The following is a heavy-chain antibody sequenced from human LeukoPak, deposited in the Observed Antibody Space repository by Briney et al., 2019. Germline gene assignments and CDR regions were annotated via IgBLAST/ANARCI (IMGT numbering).Heavy chain of an antibody. CDR1: GASISSYY. V-gene: IGHV4-59*08. CDR2: IYYIGST. D-gene: IGHD3-22*01. CDR3: ARYYYDSSGYPSPFDY. J-gene: IGHJ4*02. Sequence: PSETLSLTFTVPGASISSYYWSWIRQPPGKALEWIGYIYYIGSTTYNPSLKNRVTISVDTSKNLFPLKLRSVTAADTAVYYCARYYYDSSGYPSPFDYWGQGTLVTVSS.